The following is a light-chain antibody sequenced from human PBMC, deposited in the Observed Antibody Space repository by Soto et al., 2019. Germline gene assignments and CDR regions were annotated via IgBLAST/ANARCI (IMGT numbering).Light chain of an antibody. Sequence: EIVLTQSPGTLSLSPGERATLSCRASQSVSSSYLAWYQQTPGQAPRLLIYGASRRATGIADRFSGSGSGTDFTLTISGLEPEDFAVYYCQQYGSSPLTFGGGTKVDIK. CDR2: GAS. CDR3: QQYGSSPLT. CDR1: QSVSSSY. J-gene: IGKJ4*01. V-gene: IGKV3-20*01.